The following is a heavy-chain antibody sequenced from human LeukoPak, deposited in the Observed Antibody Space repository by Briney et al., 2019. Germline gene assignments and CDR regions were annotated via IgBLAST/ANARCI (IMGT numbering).Heavy chain of an antibody. CDR2: ISGSGGST. D-gene: IGHD6-19*01. J-gene: IGHJ4*02. CDR1: GFTFSGYA. V-gene: IGHV3-23*01. CDR3: AKDLQIVAVAGPFDY. Sequence: GGSLRLSCAASGFTFSGYAMSWVRQAPGKGLEWVSAISGSGGSTYYADSVKGRFTISRDNSKNTLYLQMNSLRAEDTAVYYCAKDLQIVAVAGPFDYWGQGTLVTVSS.